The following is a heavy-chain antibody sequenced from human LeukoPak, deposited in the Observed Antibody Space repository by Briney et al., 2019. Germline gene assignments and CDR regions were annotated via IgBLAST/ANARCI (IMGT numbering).Heavy chain of an antibody. CDR3: ARGDRSSGWHL. D-gene: IGHD3-22*01. V-gene: IGHV3-23*01. J-gene: IGHJ4*02. CDR1: GFTFSSYV. CDR2: ITAPGSGT. Sequence: GESLRLSCSASGFTFSSYVMSWVRQGPGKGLEWVSGITAPGSGTSYADSVKGRFTISRDNSKNTLFLQMNSLRAEDTAIYYCARGDRSSGWHLWGQGTLVTVSS.